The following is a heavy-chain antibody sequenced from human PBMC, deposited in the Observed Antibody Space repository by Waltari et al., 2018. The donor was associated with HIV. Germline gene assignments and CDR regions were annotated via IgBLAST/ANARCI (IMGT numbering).Heavy chain of an antibody. CDR3: ARDQDYM. CDR1: GLSMSTYG. J-gene: IGHJ6*03. CDR2: IGFDGRNE. V-gene: IGHV3-33*01. Sequence: QVQLVESGGGVVQPGRSLRLSCAASGLSMSTYGMHWVRQAPGKGLEWVALIGFDGRNEYYSDSVKGRLIISRDNSKSTLYLQMNSLRVEDTGVYFCARDQDYM.